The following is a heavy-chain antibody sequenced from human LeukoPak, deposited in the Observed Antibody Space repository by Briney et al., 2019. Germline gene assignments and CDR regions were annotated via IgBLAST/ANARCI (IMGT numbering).Heavy chain of an antibody. J-gene: IGHJ4*02. CDR3: ARDRDYYGSGSYYWYFDY. D-gene: IGHD3-10*01. CDR1: GFTFSDYY. V-gene: IGHV3-11*01. CDR2: ISSSGSTI. Sequence: PGGSLRLSCAASGFTFSDYYMSWIRQAPGKGLEWVSYISSSGSTIYYADSVKGRFTISRDNTKNSLYLQMNSLRAEDTAVYYCARDRDYYGSGSYYWYFDYRGQGTLVTVSS.